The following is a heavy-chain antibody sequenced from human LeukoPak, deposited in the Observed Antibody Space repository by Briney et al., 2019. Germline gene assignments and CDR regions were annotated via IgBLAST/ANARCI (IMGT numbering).Heavy chain of an antibody. CDR1: GFTFSDYY. J-gene: IGHJ4*02. V-gene: IGHV3-11*04. Sequence: KTGGSLRLSCAASGFTFSDYYMSWIRQAPGKGLEWVSYISSSGSTIYYADSVKGRFTISRDNSKNTLYLQMNSLRAEDTAVYYCAKGGLIVLMVYDIDYWGQGTLVTVSS. CDR3: AKGGLIVLMVYDIDY. CDR2: ISSSGSTI. D-gene: IGHD2-8*01.